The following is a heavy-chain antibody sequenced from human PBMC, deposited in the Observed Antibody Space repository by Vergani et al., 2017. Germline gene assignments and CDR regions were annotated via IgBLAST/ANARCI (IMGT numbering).Heavy chain of an antibody. J-gene: IGHJ5*02. CDR3: ARVRYCSGGSCLTFDP. Sequence: QVQLQESGPGLVKPSQTLSLTCTVSGGSISSGSYYWSWIRQPAGKGLEWIGRSYTSGSTNYNPALKSRVTMSVDRSKNQFSLKLSSVTAANTAGYYCARVRYCSGGSCLTFDPRSRRTLVTVSS. CDR1: GGSISSGSYY. V-gene: IGHV4-61*02. CDR2: SYTSGST. D-gene: IGHD2-15*01.